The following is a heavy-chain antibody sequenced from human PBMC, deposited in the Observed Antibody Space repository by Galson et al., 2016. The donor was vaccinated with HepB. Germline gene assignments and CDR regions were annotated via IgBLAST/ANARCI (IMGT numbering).Heavy chain of an antibody. CDR1: GYDFSDYW. D-gene: IGHD2-2*01. V-gene: IGHV5-51*01. Sequence: QSGAEVKKPGESLKISCQGSGYDFSDYWIAWVRQRPGKALEWMAVIFPGDSDAKYSPSFQGQVTISADKSTRSAHLHWGNLQSSDTAIYFCARRRDRFCATSCFFDYWGPGTLVTVSS. CDR3: ARRRDRFCATSCFFDY. CDR2: IFPGDSDA. J-gene: IGHJ4*01.